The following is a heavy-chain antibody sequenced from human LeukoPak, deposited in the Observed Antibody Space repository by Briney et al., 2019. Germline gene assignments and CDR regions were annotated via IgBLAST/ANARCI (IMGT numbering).Heavy chain of an antibody. CDR3: ARDYDEYTSGWYGN. V-gene: IGHV4-59*01. CDR2: IRYSGTT. CDR1: GGSISTNY. Sequence: PSETLSLICSVSGGSISTNYWSWIRQPPGKRLEWIGYIRYSGTTNYNPSLRSRATILRDTSKNQLSLKVTSVTAADTAIYYCARDYDEYTSGWYGNWGQGLLVTVSS. D-gene: IGHD6-19*01. J-gene: IGHJ4*02.